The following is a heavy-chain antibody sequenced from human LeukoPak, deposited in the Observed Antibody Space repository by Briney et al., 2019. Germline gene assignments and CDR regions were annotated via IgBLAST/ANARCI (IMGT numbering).Heavy chain of an antibody. D-gene: IGHD1-26*01. CDR1: GFTFCIYA. J-gene: IGHJ4*02. CDR3: ARVPWELLGYFDY. Sequence: GGSLRLSRAASGFTFCIYAIHCVREAPGEGLGWVAVTTYDRWNKYYADSAKGRFTISRDNSKNTLSLQMNSLRAEDTAVYYCARVPWELLGYFDYWGQGTLVTVSS. CDR2: TTYDRWNK. V-gene: IGHV3-30*04.